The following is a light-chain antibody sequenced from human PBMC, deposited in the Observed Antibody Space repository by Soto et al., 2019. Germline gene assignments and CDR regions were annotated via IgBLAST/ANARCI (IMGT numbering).Light chain of an antibody. J-gene: IGKJ2*01. Sequence: ELVLTQSPGTLSLSPGERATLSCRASQILSTNYLAWYQQKPGQAPRLLIYGASSRATGIPDRFSGSGSGTDFTLTISRLEPEDFAVYYCQQYGSSPPRTFGQGTKLEIK. CDR1: QILSTNY. CDR2: GAS. CDR3: QQYGSSPPRT. V-gene: IGKV3-20*01.